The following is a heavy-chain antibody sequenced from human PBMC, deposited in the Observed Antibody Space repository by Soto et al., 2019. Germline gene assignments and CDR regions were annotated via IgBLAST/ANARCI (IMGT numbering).Heavy chain of an antibody. CDR2: ISGSGGST. Sequence: GGSLRLSCAASGFTFSSYAISWVRQAPGKGLEWVSAISGSGGSTYYADSVKGRFAISRDNAKSSVSLQMNTLRVEDTAVYYCAREDSIIIPAVSDFWGQGTLVTVSS. CDR1: GFTFSSYA. V-gene: IGHV3-23*01. CDR3: AREDSIIIPAVSDF. J-gene: IGHJ4*02. D-gene: IGHD2-2*01.